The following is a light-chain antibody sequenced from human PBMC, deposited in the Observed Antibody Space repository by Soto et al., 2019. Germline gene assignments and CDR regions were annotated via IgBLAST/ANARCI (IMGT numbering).Light chain of an antibody. Sequence: EIVLTQSPATLSLSPGERATLSCMASQSVSSSLAWYQHKPGQPPRLLMYDASKRATGIPVRFSGSGSGTDFTLTISSLEPEDFAVYDCQQRSNWPSITFGQGTRLEIK. CDR1: QSVSSS. CDR3: QQRSNWPSIT. V-gene: IGKV3-11*01. CDR2: DAS. J-gene: IGKJ5*01.